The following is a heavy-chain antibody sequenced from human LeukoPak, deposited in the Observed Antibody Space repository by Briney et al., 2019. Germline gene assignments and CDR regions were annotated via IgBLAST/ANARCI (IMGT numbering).Heavy chain of an antibody. CDR2: IRSKANSYAT. J-gene: IGHJ4*02. D-gene: IGHD3-22*01. CDR3: TRRLYYDSSGYYYDDY. Sequence: GESLRLSCAATGFTFSGSAMHWVRQASGKGLEWVGRIRSKANSYATAYAASVKGRFTISRDDSKNTAYLQMNSLKTEDTAVYYCTRRLYYDSSGYYYDDYWGQGTLVTVSS. V-gene: IGHV3-73*01. CDR1: GFTFSGSA.